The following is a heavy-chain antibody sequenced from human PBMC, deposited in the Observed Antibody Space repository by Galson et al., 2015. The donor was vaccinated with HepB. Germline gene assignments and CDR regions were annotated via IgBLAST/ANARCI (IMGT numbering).Heavy chain of an antibody. D-gene: IGHD4-17*01. CDR3: ARVPYADRDYFDY. V-gene: IGHV1-46*03. Sequence: SVKVSCKASGYTFTSYYMHWVRQTPGQGLEWMGIINPSGGSTSYAQKFQGRVTMTRDTSTSTVYMELSSLRSEDTAVYYCARVPYADRDYFDYWGQGTLVTVSS. J-gene: IGHJ4*02. CDR2: INPSGGST. CDR1: GYTFTSYY.